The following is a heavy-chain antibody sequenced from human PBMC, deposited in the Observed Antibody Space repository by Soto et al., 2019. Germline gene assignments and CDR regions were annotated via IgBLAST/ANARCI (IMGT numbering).Heavy chain of an antibody. Sequence: EVQLLESGGGLVQPGGSLRLSCAASGFTFSAYAMGWVRQAPGKGLEWVSTIHGGGGATHYADSVKGRFTISRADSKNTLYAQRNSLSAEDTAVYYCAKFEGHPLEYGCLDFWGRGTLVTVSS. CDR1: GFTFSAYA. D-gene: IGHD1-1*01. J-gene: IGHJ2*01. CDR3: AKFEGHPLEYGCLDF. CDR2: IHGGGGAT. V-gene: IGHV3-23*01.